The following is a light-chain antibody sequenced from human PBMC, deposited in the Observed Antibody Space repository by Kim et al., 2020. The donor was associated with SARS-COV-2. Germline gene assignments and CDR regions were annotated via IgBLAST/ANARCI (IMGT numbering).Light chain of an antibody. CDR1: QNIDTS. V-gene: IGKV3-11*01. Sequence: PGERAPLSCRASQNIDTSLAWYQQRPGQAPRLLVYDASNRATGVPDRFSGSGSGTDFTLTISSLEPEDFSLYYCQQRNSWPPAVTFGGGTKVDIK. J-gene: IGKJ4*01. CDR2: DAS. CDR3: QQRNSWPPAVT.